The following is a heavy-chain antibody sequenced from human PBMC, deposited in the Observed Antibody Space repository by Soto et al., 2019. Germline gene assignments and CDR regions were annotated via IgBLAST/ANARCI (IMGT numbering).Heavy chain of an antibody. Sequence: GGSLRLSCAASGFSFSSYSMNWVRQAPGKGLEWVSYISSSTSTIYYADSVKGRFTISRDNAKNSLFLQMNSLRAEDTAVYYCARDGGGWDVVVPYYFDYGGQGTLVTVSS. J-gene: IGHJ4*02. V-gene: IGHV3-48*01. CDR2: ISSSTSTI. CDR3: ARDGGGWDVVVPYYFDY. CDR1: GFSFSSYS. D-gene: IGHD2-2*01.